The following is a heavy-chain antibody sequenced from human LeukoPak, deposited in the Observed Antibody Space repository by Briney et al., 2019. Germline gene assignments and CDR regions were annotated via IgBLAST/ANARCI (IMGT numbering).Heavy chain of an antibody. V-gene: IGHV1-2*02. CDR3: ARVGHGSYYLPY. J-gene: IGHJ4*02. CDR1: GYTFTDYY. Sequence: GASVKVSCKAFGYTFTDYYMHWVRQAPGQGLEWMGWINPNSGVTNYAQKFQGSVTLTRDTSISTAYMEMSRLRSDDTAVYYCARVGHGSYYLPYWGQGTLVTVPS. D-gene: IGHD1-26*01. CDR2: INPNSGVT.